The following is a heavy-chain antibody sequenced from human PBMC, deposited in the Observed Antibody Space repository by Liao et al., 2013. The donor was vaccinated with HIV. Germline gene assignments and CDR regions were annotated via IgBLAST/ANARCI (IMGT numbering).Heavy chain of an antibody. CDR1: GGSISSYY. D-gene: IGHD3-10*01. Sequence: QVQLQESGPGLVKPSETLSLTCTVSGGSISSYYWTWIRQPPGKGLEWIGSIFYSGSTYYNPSLKSRVTISVDTSKNQFSLKLSSVTAADTAIYYCARSERWTLSSGDVWGKGTTVTVSS. CDR2: IFYSGST. CDR3: ARSERWTLSSGDV. V-gene: IGHV4-59*04. J-gene: IGHJ6*04.